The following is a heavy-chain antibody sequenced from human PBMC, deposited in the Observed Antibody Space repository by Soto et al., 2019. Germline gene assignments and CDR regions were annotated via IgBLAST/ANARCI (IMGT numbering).Heavy chain of an antibody. CDR1: GFTFSSYA. J-gene: IGHJ5*02. CDR2: ISGSGGST. D-gene: IGHD3-3*01. V-gene: IGHV3-23*01. CDR3: AKTEPRSGYYWPSNWFDP. Sequence: PGESLKISCAASGFTFSSYAMSWVRQAPGKGLEWVSAISGSGGSTYYADSVKGRFTISRDNSKNTLYLQMNSLRAEDTAVYYCAKTEPRSGYYWPSNWFDPWGQGTLVTVSS.